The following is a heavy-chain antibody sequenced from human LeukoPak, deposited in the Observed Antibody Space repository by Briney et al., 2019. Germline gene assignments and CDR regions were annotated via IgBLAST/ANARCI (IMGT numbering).Heavy chain of an antibody. D-gene: IGHD6-6*01. V-gene: IGHV3-73*01. CDR1: GFTFSGSA. Sequence: PGGSLRLSCAASGFTFSGSAMHWVRQASGKGLEWVGRIRSKANSYATAYAASVKGRFTISRDDSKNTAYLQTNSLKTEDTAVYYCTRPSIYDYWGQGTLVTVSS. CDR3: TRPSIYDY. CDR2: IRSKANSYAT. J-gene: IGHJ4*02.